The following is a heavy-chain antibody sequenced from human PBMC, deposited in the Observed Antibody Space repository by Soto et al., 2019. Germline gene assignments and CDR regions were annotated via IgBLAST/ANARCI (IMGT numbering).Heavy chain of an antibody. CDR1: GFTFSSYA. CDR2: ISGNGSST. V-gene: IGHV3-23*01. J-gene: IGHJ4*02. D-gene: IGHD2-15*01. Sequence: GSLRLSCAASGFTFSSYAMSWVRQAPGKGLEWVSAISGNGSSTYYADSVKGRFTISRDNSKNTLYLQMNSLRAEDTAVYYCAKSVVVVAATHFDYWGQGTLVTVSS. CDR3: AKSVVVVAATHFDY.